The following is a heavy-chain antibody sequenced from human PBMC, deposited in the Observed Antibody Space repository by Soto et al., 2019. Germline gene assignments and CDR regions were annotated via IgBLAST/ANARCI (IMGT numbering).Heavy chain of an antibody. V-gene: IGHV4-59*01. Sequence: SETLSLTCTVSGGSISSYYWSWIRQPPGKGLEWIGYIYYSGSTNYNPSLKSRVTISVDTSKNQFSLKLSSVTAADTAVYYCARDHGFRGGWYGLDYWGQGTLVTVSS. CDR1: GGSISSYY. CDR2: IYYSGST. D-gene: IGHD6-19*01. CDR3: ARDHGFRGGWYGLDY. J-gene: IGHJ4*02.